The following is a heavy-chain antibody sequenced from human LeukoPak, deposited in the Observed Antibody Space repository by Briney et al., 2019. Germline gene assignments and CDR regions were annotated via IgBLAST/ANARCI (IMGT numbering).Heavy chain of an antibody. CDR1: GFTFSSYS. Sequence: GGSLRLSCAASGFTFSSYSMSWVRQAPGKGLEWVSNIIGGGGRTYYPDPVKGRFTISRDNSKNMVYLQMNGLRAEDTAVYYCAEPAGGGWGQGTLVTVSS. D-gene: IGHD3-16*01. CDR3: AEPAGGG. CDR2: IIGGGGRT. V-gene: IGHV3-23*01. J-gene: IGHJ4*02.